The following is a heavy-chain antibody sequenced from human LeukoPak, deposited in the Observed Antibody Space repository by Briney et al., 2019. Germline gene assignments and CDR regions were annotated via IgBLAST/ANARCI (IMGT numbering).Heavy chain of an antibody. J-gene: IGHJ4*02. CDR1: GGTFSSYA. D-gene: IGHD3-3*01. Sequence: GASVKVSCKASGGTFSSYAISWVRQAPGQGLEWMGRIIPILGIANYAQKFQGRVTITADKSTSTAYMELSSLRSEDTAVYYCARVPIYDFWSGYPENYFDYWGQGTLVTVSS. CDR2: IIPILGIA. V-gene: IGHV1-69*04. CDR3: ARVPIYDFWSGYPENYFDY.